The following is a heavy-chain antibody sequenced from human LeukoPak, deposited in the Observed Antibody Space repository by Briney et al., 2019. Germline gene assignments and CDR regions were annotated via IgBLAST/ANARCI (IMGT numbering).Heavy chain of an antibody. J-gene: IGHJ4*02. D-gene: IGHD3-10*01. CDR1: GLTFSNAW. V-gene: IGHV3-15*01. CDR3: TTYHKLLWFGELLSQFDY. Sequence: PGGSLRLSCAASGLTFSNAWMSWVRQAPGKGLEWVGRIKSKTDGGPTDYAAPVKGRFTISRDDSKNTLYLQMNSLKTEDTAVYYCTTYHKLLWFGELLSQFDYWGQGTLVTVSS. CDR2: IKSKTDGGPT.